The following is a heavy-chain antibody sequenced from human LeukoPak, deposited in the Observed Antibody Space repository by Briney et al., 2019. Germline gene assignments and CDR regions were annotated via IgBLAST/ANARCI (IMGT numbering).Heavy chain of an antibody. CDR2: IYSGGTT. CDR1: GFTVSSNY. Sequence: GGSLRLSCGASGFTVSSNYMSWVRQAPGKGLEWVSGIYSGGTTYYADSVKGRFTISRDKSKNTLHLLMNSLRAEDTAIYYCTRDLGYCSGGSCYAAAFWGQGTLVTVSS. V-gene: IGHV3-53*01. CDR3: TRDLGYCSGGSCYAAAF. D-gene: IGHD2-15*01. J-gene: IGHJ1*01.